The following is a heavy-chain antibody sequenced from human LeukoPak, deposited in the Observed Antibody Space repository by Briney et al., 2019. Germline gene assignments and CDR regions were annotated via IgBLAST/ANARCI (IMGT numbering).Heavy chain of an antibody. V-gene: IGHV4-31*03. Sequence: PSETLSLTCTVSGGSISSGGYYWSWIRQHPGKGLEWIGYIYYSGSTYYNPSLKSRVTISVDTSKNQFSLKLSSVTAADTAVYYCARGDYSETEIDHRGQGNLVTVSS. CDR3: ARGDYSETEIDH. CDR1: GGSISSGGYY. D-gene: IGHD4-11*01. J-gene: IGHJ4*02. CDR2: IYYSGST.